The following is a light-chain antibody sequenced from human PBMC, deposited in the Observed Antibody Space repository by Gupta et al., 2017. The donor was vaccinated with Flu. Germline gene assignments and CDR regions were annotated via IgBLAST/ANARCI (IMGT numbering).Light chain of an antibody. CDR2: DDN. V-gene: IGLV6-57*01. J-gene: IGLJ3*02. CDR3: QSSDNNNGV. CDR1: SSGIASNY. Sequence: FMLTQHRSVSESPGKTVSISCTRSSSGIASNYVQWYQQRPGSSPTAVIYDDNQSPSGGPARLSGSIDRSSTAAPTTISGLRTEDEADYYCQSSDNNNGVFGGGTRLTVV.